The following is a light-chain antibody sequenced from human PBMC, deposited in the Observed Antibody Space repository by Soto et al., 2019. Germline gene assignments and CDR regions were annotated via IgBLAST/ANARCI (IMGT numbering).Light chain of an antibody. V-gene: IGLV2-8*01. CDR3: SSYAGNNNYV. Sequence: HSVLTHPHSSYGSPGQSVPLTCTGTSSDVGAYKFVSWYRQNPCKAPKLIIYDVTKRPTGVPDRFSGSKSGNTASLTVSGLQAEDEDDYYCSSYAGNNNYVFGSGTKVTGL. CDR1: SSDVGAYKF. J-gene: IGLJ1*01. CDR2: DVT.